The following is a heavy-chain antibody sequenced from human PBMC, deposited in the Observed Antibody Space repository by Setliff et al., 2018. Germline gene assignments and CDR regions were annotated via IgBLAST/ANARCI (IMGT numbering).Heavy chain of an antibody. CDR1: GGTFSSHG. CDR3: AREGVDTRSSTDYRYYMDV. Sequence: SVKVSCKASGGTFSSHGISWVRQAPGQGLGWMGGTIPMFGSTKYAQKFQERVTIIKDESTSTAYMEVSSLRTEDTAVYYCAREGVDTRSSTDYRYYMDVWGKGTTVTVS. J-gene: IGHJ6*03. V-gene: IGHV1-69*05. D-gene: IGHD5-18*01. CDR2: TIPMFGST.